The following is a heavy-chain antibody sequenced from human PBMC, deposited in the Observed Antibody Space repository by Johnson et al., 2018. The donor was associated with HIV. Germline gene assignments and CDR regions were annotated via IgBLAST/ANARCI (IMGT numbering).Heavy chain of an antibody. CDR3: ARQGLTVDALDI. CDR1: GFTFSNYA. CDR2: ISGSGDNT. Sequence: VQLVESGGGLVQPGGSLRVSCAASGFTFSNYAMTWVRQAPGKGLEWVSGISGSGDNTHYAESVKGRFTISRENAKSSLYLQMHSLTVGDTAVYYCARQGLTVDALDIWGQGTMVIVSS. D-gene: IGHD3/OR15-3a*01. V-gene: IGHV3-23*04. J-gene: IGHJ3*02.